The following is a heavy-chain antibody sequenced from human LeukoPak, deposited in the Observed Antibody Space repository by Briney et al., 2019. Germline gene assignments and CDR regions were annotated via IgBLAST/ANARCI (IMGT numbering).Heavy chain of an antibody. D-gene: IGHD6-25*01. CDR2: IYYSGST. J-gene: IGHJ6*02. CDR1: GGSISSYY. V-gene: IGHV4-59*08. CDR3: GRHQRLGRPGCMDV. Sequence: PETLSLTCTVSGGSISSYYWSWLRQPPGKGLEWIGYIYYSGSTNYNPSLKSRVTISVDTPKKQSSLKRSSVSAACAAGYYCGRHQRLGRPGCMDVWGQGTTVTVS.